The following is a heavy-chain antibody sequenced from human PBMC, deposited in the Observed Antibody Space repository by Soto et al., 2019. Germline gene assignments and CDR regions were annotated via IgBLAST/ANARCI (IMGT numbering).Heavy chain of an antibody. CDR2: IIPIYGTA. Sequence: QVQLVQSGAEVKKPGSSVKVSCKASGGTFSSSAISWVRQAPGQGLEWMGGIIPIYGTANYAQKFQGRVTITADESTSTAYMELSSLRSEDTAVYYCARWPYCGGDCLGYFDYRGQGTLVTVSS. CDR3: ARWPYCGGDCLGYFDY. CDR1: GGTFSSSA. D-gene: IGHD2-21*02. J-gene: IGHJ4*02. V-gene: IGHV1-69*01.